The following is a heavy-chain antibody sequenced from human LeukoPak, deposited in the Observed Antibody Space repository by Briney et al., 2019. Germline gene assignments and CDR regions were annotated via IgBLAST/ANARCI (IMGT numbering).Heavy chain of an antibody. D-gene: IGHD5-18*01. Sequence: ASVKVSCKASGGTFSSYAISWVRQAPGQGLEWMGGIIPIFGTANYAQKFQGRVTITADKSTSTAYMELSSLRSEDTAVYYCARDLGYGYFYYYMDVWGKGTTVTVSS. V-gene: IGHV1-69*06. CDR3: ARDLGYGYFYYYMDV. CDR2: IIPIFGTA. CDR1: GGTFSSYA. J-gene: IGHJ6*03.